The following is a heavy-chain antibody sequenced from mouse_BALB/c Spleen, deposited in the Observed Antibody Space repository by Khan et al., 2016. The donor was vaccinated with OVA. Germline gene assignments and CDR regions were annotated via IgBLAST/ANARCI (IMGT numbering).Heavy chain of an antibody. V-gene: IGHV5-6*01. CDR3: ASHLTGSFAY. CDR2: ISTGGDYT. D-gene: IGHD4-1*01. CDR1: GFTFSSYS. Sequence: EVELVESGGDLVKPGGSLKLSCAASGFTFSSYSMSWVRQTPDKRLEWVATISTGGDYTYYPDSVKERFTISRDNARNTLYLQMSSLKSEDTAIYYCASHLTGSFAYWGQGTLVTVSA. J-gene: IGHJ3*01.